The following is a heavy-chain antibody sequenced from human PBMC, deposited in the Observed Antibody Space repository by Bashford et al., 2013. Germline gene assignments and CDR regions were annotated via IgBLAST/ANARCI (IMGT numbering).Heavy chain of an antibody. V-gene: IGHV4-30-2*01. Sequence: SETLSLTCAVSGGSISSDGYSWSWIRQAPGKGLEWIGYIYQSGTAYYNPSLKSRVTVSVDGSKNQFSLKLTSVTAADTAVYFCARGGYYDSSGYYFPFDYWGQGTLVTVSS. CDR3: ARGGYYDSSGYYFPFDY. CDR2: IYQSGTA. CDR1: GGSISSDGYS. D-gene: IGHD3-22*01. J-gene: IGHJ4*02.